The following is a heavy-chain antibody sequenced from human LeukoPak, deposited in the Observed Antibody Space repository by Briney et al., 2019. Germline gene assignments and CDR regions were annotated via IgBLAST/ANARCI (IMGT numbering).Heavy chain of an antibody. CDR1: GYTFTSYD. Sequence: GASVTVSCKASGYTFTSYDINWVRQATGQGLEWRGWMNPNSGNTGYAQKFQGRVTMTRNTSISTAYMELSSLRSEDTAVYYCARLSGSYWDYYYYMDVWGKGTTVTVSS. D-gene: IGHD1-26*01. CDR3: ARLSGSYWDYYYYMDV. V-gene: IGHV1-8*01. CDR2: MNPNSGNT. J-gene: IGHJ6*03.